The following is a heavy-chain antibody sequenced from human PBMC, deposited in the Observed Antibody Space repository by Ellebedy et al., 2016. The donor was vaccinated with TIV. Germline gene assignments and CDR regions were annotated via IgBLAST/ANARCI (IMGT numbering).Heavy chain of an antibody. CDR2: ISSNGVTT. J-gene: IGHJ5*02. CDR3: VKPWQSRNWYSNWFDP. CDR1: GFTFSSYA. D-gene: IGHD1-7*01. V-gene: IGHV3-64D*09. Sequence: GESLKISCSVSGFTFSSYAMHWVRQAPGKGLQYVSAISSNGVTTDYADSVEGRFTISRANSKNTMYLQMSSLRPEDTAVYYCVKPWQSRNWYSNWFDPWGQGTLVTVSS.